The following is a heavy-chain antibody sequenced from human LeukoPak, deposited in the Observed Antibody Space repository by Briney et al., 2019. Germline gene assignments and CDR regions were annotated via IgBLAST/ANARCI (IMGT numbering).Heavy chain of an antibody. CDR3: ARASTKDYGRRIDY. Sequence: SETLSLTCTVSGGSISSSSYYWGWIRQPPGKGLEWIGSIYYSGSTYYNPSLKSRVTISVDTSKNQFSLRLSSVTAADTAVYYCARASTKDYGRRIDYWGQGTLVTVSS. CDR2: IYYSGST. CDR1: GGSISSSSYY. V-gene: IGHV4-39*07. D-gene: IGHD4-17*01. J-gene: IGHJ4*02.